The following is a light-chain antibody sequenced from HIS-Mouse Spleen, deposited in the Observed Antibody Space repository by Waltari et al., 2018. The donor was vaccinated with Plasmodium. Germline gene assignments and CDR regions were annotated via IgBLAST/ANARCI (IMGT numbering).Light chain of an antibody. J-gene: IGLJ1*01. V-gene: IGLV2-11*01. Sequence: QSALTQPRSVSGSPGQSVTISCTATSIDVGGYNYVSWYQQHPGKAPKLMIYDVSKRPSGVPDRFSGSKSGNTASLTISGLQAEDEADYYCCSYAGSYTYVFGTGTKVTVL. CDR3: CSYAGSYTYV. CDR2: DVS. CDR1: SIDVGGYNY.